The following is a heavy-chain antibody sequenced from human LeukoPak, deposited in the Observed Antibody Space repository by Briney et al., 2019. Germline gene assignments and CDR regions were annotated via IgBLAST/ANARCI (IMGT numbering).Heavy chain of an antibody. J-gene: IGHJ6*02. D-gene: IGHD1-26*01. CDR1: GGSISSSSYY. CDR2: IYYSGST. Sequence: SETLSLTCTVSGGSISSSSYYWGWIRQSPGKGLEWIGSIYYSGSTYYNPTLKSRFTISVDTSKNQFSLKLSSVTAAGTAVYYCARLGAIRYYYYGMDVWGQGTTVTVSS. CDR3: ARLGAIRYYYYGMDV. V-gene: IGHV4-39*01.